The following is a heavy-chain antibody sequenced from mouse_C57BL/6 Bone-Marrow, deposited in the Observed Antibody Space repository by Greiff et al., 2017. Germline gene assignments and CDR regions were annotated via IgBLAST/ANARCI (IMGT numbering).Heavy chain of an antibody. Sequence: VQLQESGAELVRPGTSVKVSCKASGYAFTNYLIEWVKQRPGQGLEWIGVINPGSGGTNYNEKFKGKATLTADKSSSTANMPLSSLTSEDSAVSIYTCNYVFLFAYWGKGAMVTDSA. CDR2: INPGSGGT. CDR3: TCNYVFLFAY. D-gene: IGHD2-1*01. J-gene: IGHJ3*01. CDR1: GYAFTNYL. V-gene: IGHV1-54*01.